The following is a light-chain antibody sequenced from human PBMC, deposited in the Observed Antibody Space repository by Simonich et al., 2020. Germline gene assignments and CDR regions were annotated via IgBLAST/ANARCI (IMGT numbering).Light chain of an antibody. CDR1: SSDVGSYNL. J-gene: IGLJ2*01. CDR2: EGS. Sequence: QSALTQPASVSGSPGQSITLSCTGTSSDVGSYNLVSWYQQHPGKAPKLMISEGSKRPSGVSNRFSGSKSGNTASLTISGLPAEDEADYYCCSYAGSSTVVFGGGTKLTVL. CDR3: CSYAGSSTVV. V-gene: IGLV2-23*01.